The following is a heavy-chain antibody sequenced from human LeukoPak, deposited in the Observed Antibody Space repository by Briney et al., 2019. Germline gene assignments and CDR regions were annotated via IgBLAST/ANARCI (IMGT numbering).Heavy chain of an antibody. CDR1: GYTFTSYY. J-gene: IGHJ4*02. CDR3: ARSKTIFGVVMPRDPVPVSRD. Sequence: GASVKVSCKASGYTFTSYYMHWVRQAPGQGLEWMGMINPSGGSTNYAQKFQGRITMTRDTSTSTVYMELSSLRSEDTAVYYCARSKTIFGVVMPRDPVPVSRDWGEGTLLSVSS. D-gene: IGHD3-3*01. CDR2: INPSGGST. V-gene: IGHV1-46*01.